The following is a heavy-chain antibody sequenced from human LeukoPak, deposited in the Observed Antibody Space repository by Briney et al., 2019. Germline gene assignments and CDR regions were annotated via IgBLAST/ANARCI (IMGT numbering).Heavy chain of an antibody. CDR3: VRLVGGDIDY. Sequence: NPSETLSLTCTVSGGSISSGGYYWSWIRQHPGKGLEWIGYIYYSGSTYYNPSLKSRVTISVDTSKNQFSLQLNSVTPEDTAVYFCVRLVGGDIDYWGQGTLVTVSS. CDR2: IYYSGST. J-gene: IGHJ4*02. D-gene: IGHD5-12*01. CDR1: GGSISSGGYY. V-gene: IGHV4-31*03.